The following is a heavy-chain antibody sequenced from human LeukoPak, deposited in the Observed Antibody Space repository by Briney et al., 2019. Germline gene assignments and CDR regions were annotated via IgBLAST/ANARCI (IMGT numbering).Heavy chain of an antibody. CDR3: ARDFRPITGTLAY. V-gene: IGHV3-66*01. Sequence: GGSLRLSCAASGFTVSGNYMSWVRQAPGKGLEWVSVLYSVSNTHYADSVKGRFTISRDNAKNSLYLQMNSLRAEDTAVYYCARDFRPITGTLAYWGQGTLVTVSS. CDR1: GFTVSGNY. D-gene: IGHD1-7*01. CDR2: LYSVSNT. J-gene: IGHJ4*02.